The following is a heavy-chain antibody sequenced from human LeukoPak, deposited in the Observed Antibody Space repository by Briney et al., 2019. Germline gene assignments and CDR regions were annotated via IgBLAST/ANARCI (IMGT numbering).Heavy chain of an antibody. V-gene: IGHV2-70*17. CDR1: GFSLSTSGMC. Sequence: SGPTLVNPTQTLTLTCSFSGFSLSTSGMCVSWIRQPPGKALEWLARIDWDDEIFYSTSLKTRLTISRDTPKNQVVLTMTNVDPVDTATYFCVRGTKQATRVAVAGYYFDYWGQGTLVSVSS. J-gene: IGHJ4*02. CDR3: VRGTKQATRVAVAGYYFDY. D-gene: IGHD6-19*01. CDR2: IDWDDEI.